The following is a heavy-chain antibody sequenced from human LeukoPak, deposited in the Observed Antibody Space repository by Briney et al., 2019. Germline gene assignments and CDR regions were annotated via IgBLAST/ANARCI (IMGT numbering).Heavy chain of an antibody. V-gene: IGHV4-34*01. Sequence: SETLSLTCAVYGGSFSGYYWSWIRQPPGKGLEWIGEINHSGSTNYNPSLKSRVTISVDTSKNQFSLELSSVTAADTAVYYCTSRRAPSWFDPWGQGTLVTVSS. CDR1: GGSFSGYY. CDR2: INHSGST. D-gene: IGHD5-24*01. CDR3: TSRRAPSWFDP. J-gene: IGHJ5*02.